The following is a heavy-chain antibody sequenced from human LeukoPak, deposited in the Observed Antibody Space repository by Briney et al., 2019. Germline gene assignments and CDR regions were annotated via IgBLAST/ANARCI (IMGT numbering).Heavy chain of an antibody. D-gene: IGHD1-26*01. V-gene: IGHV3-30*18. J-gene: IGHJ4*02. Sequence: PGGSLRLSCAASGFSFSSYGMHWVRQAPGKGLEWVAVISYDGDNKYYADSVNGRFTISRDNSKNTLSLQMDSLRAEDTAVYYCAKGASGNSMWYFDYWGQGTLVTVSS. CDR3: AKGASGNSMWYFDY. CDR1: GFSFSSYG. CDR2: ISYDGDNK.